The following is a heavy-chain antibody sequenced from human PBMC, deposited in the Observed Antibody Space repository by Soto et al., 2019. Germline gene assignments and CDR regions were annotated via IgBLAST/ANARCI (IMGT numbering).Heavy chain of an antibody. CDR2: ISGYNGNT. CDR1: GYTFTNYG. Sequence: QVQLVQSGAEVKKPGASVKVSCKASGYTFTNYGISWVRQAPGQGPEWMGWISGYNGNTNYAQTLQGRVTMTTDTSTSTAYMELRSLRYDDTAVYYCARGGSSWSAEYYQHWGQGTLVIFSS. J-gene: IGHJ1*01. V-gene: IGHV1-18*01. D-gene: IGHD6-13*01. CDR3: ARGGSSWSAEYYQH.